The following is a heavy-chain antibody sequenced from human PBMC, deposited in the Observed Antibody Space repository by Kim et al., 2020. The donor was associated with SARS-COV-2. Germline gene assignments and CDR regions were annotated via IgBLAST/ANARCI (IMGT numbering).Heavy chain of an antibody. Sequence: AQKFQGRVTITADESTSTAYMELSSLRSEDTAVYYCARDGENSQQLVLVYWGQGTLVTVSS. J-gene: IGHJ4*02. D-gene: IGHD6-13*01. CDR3: ARDGENSQQLVLVY. V-gene: IGHV1-69*01.